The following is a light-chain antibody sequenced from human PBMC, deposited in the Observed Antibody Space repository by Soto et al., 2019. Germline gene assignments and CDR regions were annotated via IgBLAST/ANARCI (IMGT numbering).Light chain of an antibody. V-gene: IGLV2-11*01. CDR2: DVS. Sequence: QSALTQPRSVSGSPGQSVTISCTGTSSDVGGYNYVSWYQQHPGKAPKVMIYDVSERPSGVPDRFSGSKSGNTASLTISGLQAEYEDDYYCCSYAGSQRYVFGTGNKVTVL. CDR3: CSYAGSQRYV. J-gene: IGLJ1*01. CDR1: SSDVGGYNY.